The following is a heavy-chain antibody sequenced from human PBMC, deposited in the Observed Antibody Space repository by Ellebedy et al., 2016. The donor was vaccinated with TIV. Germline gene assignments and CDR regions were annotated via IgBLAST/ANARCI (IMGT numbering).Heavy chain of an antibody. CDR3: ARDFSTRHYGMDV. CDR2: IDPNRGGI. J-gene: IGHJ6*02. CDR1: GYTFTGQY. D-gene: IGHD2-2*01. V-gene: IGHV1-2*02. Sequence: ASVNVSCKASGYTFTGQYIHWVRPAPGHGLEWLGWIDPNRGGINYAQKFQGRVTMTRDTSISTAYMELSRLRSDDTAVYYCARDFSTRHYGMDVWGQGTTVTVSS.